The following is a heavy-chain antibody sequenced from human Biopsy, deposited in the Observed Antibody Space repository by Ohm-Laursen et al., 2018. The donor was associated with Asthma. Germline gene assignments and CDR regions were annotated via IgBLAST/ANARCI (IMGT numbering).Heavy chain of an antibody. D-gene: IGHD2-2*01. Sequence: SVKVSCKFLGGTFNTYVIGWVRQAPGQGLEWMGGSNSVFGTTTYPQKFQDRVTITADDSTSTVYMELSSLRSEDTAVYYCARKAGSCISRTCYSLDFWGQGTLVTVSS. CDR1: GGTFNTYV. V-gene: IGHV1-69*13. CDR3: ARKAGSCISRTCYSLDF. CDR2: SNSVFGTT. J-gene: IGHJ4*02.